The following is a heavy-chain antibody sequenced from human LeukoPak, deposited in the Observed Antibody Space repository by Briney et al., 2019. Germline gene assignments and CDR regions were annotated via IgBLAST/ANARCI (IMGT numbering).Heavy chain of an antibody. CDR3: ARDSSGYFAPHKAFDI. Sequence: PSETLSLTCTVSGYSISSGYYWGWIRQPPGKGLEWIGSIYHSGSTYYNPSLKSRVTISVDTSKNQFSLKLSSVAAADTAVYYCARDSSGYFAPHKAFDIWGQGTTVTVSS. J-gene: IGHJ3*02. D-gene: IGHD3-22*01. V-gene: IGHV4-38-2*02. CDR2: IYHSGST. CDR1: GYSISSGYY.